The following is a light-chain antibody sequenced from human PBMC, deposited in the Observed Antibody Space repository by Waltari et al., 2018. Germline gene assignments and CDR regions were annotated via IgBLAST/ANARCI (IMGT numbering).Light chain of an antibody. Sequence: EIVMTQSPATLSVSPGERATLSCRASQSVSSNLAWFQQRPGQAPRLLIYGASTRATGIPARFRGCGSGTEFILTISSMQSEDFAVYFCQQYNNWPRTFGQGTKVEIK. CDR3: QQYNNWPRT. CDR2: GAS. V-gene: IGKV3-15*01. J-gene: IGKJ1*01. CDR1: QSVSSN.